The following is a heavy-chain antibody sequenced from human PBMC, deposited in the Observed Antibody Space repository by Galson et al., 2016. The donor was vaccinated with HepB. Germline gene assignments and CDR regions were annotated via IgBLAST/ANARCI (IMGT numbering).Heavy chain of an antibody. CDR2: ISSVTNVI. Sequence: SLRLSCAASGFNFSDYYMSWIRQAPGKGPEWVAYISSVTNVIYYAASVKGRFTISRDNAKNSLYLQMHSLRDEDKGFYFCARDGDYGYDMDSWGQGTLVTVSS. D-gene: IGHD4/OR15-4a*01. CDR1: GFNFSDYY. V-gene: IGHV3-11*04. J-gene: IGHJ4*02. CDR3: ARDGDYGYDMDS.